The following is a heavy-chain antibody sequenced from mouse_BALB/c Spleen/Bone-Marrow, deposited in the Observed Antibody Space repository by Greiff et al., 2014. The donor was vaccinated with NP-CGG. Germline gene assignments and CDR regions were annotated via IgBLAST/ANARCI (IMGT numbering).Heavy chain of an antibody. CDR2: IWADGST. CDR1: GFSLTSYG. J-gene: IGHJ2*01. D-gene: IGHD1-2*01. CDR3: SGITTATGGFDY. V-gene: IGHV2-9*02. Sequence: VQLQESGPGLVAPSQTLSITCTVSGFSLTSYGVHWVRQPPGKGLEWLGVIWADGSTNYNSALMSRLSISKGNSNSKVFLKMNSLQTDDAAMYYCSGITTATGGFDYWGQGTTVTVSA.